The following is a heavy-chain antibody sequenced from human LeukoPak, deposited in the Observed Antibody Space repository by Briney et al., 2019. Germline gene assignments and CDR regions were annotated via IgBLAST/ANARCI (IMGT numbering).Heavy chain of an antibody. J-gene: IGHJ3*02. CDR3: ARGAYGSGTYHDFDI. V-gene: IGHV3-33*01. CDR2: IWYDGSNK. CDR1: GFTFSSYG. D-gene: IGHD3-10*01. Sequence: GGSLRLSCAASGFTFSSYGMHWVRQAPGKGLEWVAVIWYDGSNKYYVDSVKGRFTISRDNSKNTLYLQMNSLRAEDTAVYYCARGAYGSGTYHDFDIWGQGTMVTVST.